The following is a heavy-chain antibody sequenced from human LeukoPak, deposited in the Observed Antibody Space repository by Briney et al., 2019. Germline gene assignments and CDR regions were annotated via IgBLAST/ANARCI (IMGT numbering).Heavy chain of an antibody. CDR3: ARDPRGDLYAFDI. CDR1: GYTFTGYY. V-gene: IGHV1-2*02. CDR2: INPNSGGT. Sequence: ASVKVSCKASGYTFTGYYMHWVRQAPGQGLEWMGWINPNSGGTNYAQKFQGRVTMTRDTSISTAYMELSRLGSDDTAVYYCARDPRGDLYAFDIWGQGTMVTVSS. D-gene: IGHD2-21*02. J-gene: IGHJ3*02.